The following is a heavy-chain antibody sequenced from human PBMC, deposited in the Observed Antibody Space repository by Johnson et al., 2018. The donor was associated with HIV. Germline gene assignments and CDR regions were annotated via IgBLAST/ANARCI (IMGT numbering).Heavy chain of an antibody. J-gene: IGHJ3*02. CDR2: IRYDGSNK. CDR1: GFTFSSYG. Sequence: QVQLVESGGGVVQPGGSLRLSCAASGFTFSSYGMHWVRQAPGKGLKWVAFIRYDGSNKYYADSVKGRFTISRDNSKNTLYLQMNSLRAEDTAVYYCAKVDRPLRAGAFDIWGQGTMVTVSS. V-gene: IGHV3-30*02. D-gene: IGHD4-17*01. CDR3: AKVDRPLRAGAFDI.